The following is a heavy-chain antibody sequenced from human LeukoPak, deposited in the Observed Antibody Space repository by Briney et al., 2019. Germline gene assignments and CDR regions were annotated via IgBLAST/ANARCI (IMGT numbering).Heavy chain of an antibody. D-gene: IGHD6-13*01. V-gene: IGHV4-34*01. CDR2: INHSGVT. J-gene: IGHJ4*02. CDR3: ARQGRQQLVPEFDY. CDR1: GGSFSDYY. Sequence: SETLSLTCAVYGGSFSDYYWSWIRQPPGKGLEWIGEINHSGVTYYNPSLKSRVTISLDTSKNQFSLKLSSVTAADTAVYFCARQGRQQLVPEFDYWGQGTLVTVSS.